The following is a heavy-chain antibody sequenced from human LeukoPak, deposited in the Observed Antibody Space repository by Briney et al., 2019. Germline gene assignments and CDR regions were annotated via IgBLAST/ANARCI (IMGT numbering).Heavy chain of an antibody. CDR1: GFTFSSYA. J-gene: IGHJ4*02. CDR3: ARDPLSNIVVVPAAFDY. V-gene: IGHV3-23*01. D-gene: IGHD2-2*01. CDR2: ISGSGGST. Sequence: GGCLRLSCAASGFTFSSYAMSWVRQAPGKGLEWVSAISGSGGSTYYADSVKGRFTISRDNAKNSLYLQMNSLRAEDTAVYYCARDPLSNIVVVPAAFDYWGQGTLVTVSS.